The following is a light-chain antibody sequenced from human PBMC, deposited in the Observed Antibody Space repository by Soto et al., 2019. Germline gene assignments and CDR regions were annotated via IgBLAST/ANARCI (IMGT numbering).Light chain of an antibody. Sequence: VRVKKSAATLSASVGDRVIITCRASQSISNWLGWYQQKPGKGPNLRIAQASIFTSGVPSRFSGSGSETEFTITIFFLEPDDIPTCHSHSTYLLWPFGQVTKVDIK. CDR3: HSTYLLWP. CDR1: QSISNW. V-gene: IGKV1-5*03. CDR2: QAS. J-gene: IGKJ1*01.